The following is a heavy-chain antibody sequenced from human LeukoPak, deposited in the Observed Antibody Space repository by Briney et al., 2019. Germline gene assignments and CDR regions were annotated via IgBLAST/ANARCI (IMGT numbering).Heavy chain of an antibody. CDR1: GFTFSDYY. Sequence: PGGSLRLSCAASGFTFSDYYMSWIRQAPGKGLEWVSYISSSGSTIYYADSVKGRFTISRDNAKNSLYLQMNSLRAEDTAVYYCARDRQVTAMATGYFDYWGQGTLVTVSS. CDR3: ARDRQVTAMATGYFDY. CDR2: ISSSGSTI. V-gene: IGHV3-11*01. D-gene: IGHD5-18*01. J-gene: IGHJ4*02.